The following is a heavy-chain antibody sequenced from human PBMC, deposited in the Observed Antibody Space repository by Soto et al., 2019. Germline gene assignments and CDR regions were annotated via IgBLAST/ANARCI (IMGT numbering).Heavy chain of an antibody. J-gene: IGHJ4*02. V-gene: IGHV4-4*02. CDR3: ATGNVDSMLES. CDR2: IYHGGGT. Sequence: PSETLSLTCPVSGGSISSRDWWTWVRQAPGKGLEWIGKIYHGGGTNFSPSLRGRVNISIDKSRKFFSLTLNSVTAADTAIYFCATGNVDSMLESWGRGTLVTVSS. D-gene: IGHD3-3*01. CDR1: GGSISSRDW.